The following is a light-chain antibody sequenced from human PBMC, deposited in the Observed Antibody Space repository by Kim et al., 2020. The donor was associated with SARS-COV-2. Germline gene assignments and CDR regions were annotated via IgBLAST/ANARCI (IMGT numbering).Light chain of an antibody. CDR3: NSRDSSGNHVV. V-gene: IGLV3-19*01. J-gene: IGLJ2*01. CDR1: SLRSXX. CDR2: GKN. Sequence: SSELTQDPAVSVALGQTVRITCQGDSLRSXXASXXQQXXXQAPVLVIYGKNNRPSGIPDRFSGSSSGNTASLTITGAQAEDEADYYCNSRDSSGNHVVFG.